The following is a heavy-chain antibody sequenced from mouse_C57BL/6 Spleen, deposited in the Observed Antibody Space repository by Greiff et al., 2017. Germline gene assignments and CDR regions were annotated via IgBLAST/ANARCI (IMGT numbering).Heavy chain of an antibody. CDR3: ARIGNYEAMDY. Sequence: QVQLKQPGAELVKPGASVKLSCKASGYTFTSYWMHWVKQRPGRGLEWIGRIDPNSGGTKYNEKFKSKATLTVDKPSSTAYMQLSSLTSEDSAVYYCARIGNYEAMDYWGQGTSVTVSS. CDR2: IDPNSGGT. D-gene: IGHD2-1*01. V-gene: IGHV1-72*01. CDR1: GYTFTSYW. J-gene: IGHJ4*01.